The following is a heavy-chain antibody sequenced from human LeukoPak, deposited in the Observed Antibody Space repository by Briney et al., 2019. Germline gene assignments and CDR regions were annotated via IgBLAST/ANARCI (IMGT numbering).Heavy chain of an antibody. CDR3: ARSHEYTNYVAP. V-gene: IGHV1-2*02. D-gene: IGHD4-11*01. CDR1: GYTFAAFH. CDR2: INPNGGGT. Sequence: ASVKVSCKASGYTFAAFHVHWVRQAPGQGLEWMGWINPNGGGTIYAPKFQGRVTMTRDTSITTAYMELNSLRSDDTAVYYCARSHEYTNYVAPWGQGTLVTVSS. J-gene: IGHJ5*02.